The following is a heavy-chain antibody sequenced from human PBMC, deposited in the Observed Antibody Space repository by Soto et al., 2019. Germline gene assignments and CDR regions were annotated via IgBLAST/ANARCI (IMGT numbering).Heavy chain of an antibody. J-gene: IGHJ6*02. Sequence: GGSLRLSCTASGCSFSSYSLHWVRQTPGKGLEWVAVISYDGSNKYYADSVKGRFTVSRDSPKNTLFLQMNSLKPEDTAVYYCARAPPRGIGAPGTWGSGLNVCRQGTTVTVSS. CDR1: GCSFSSYS. CDR2: ISYDGSNK. V-gene: IGHV3-30-3*01. CDR3: ARAPPRGIGAPGTWGSGLNV. D-gene: IGHD6-13*01.